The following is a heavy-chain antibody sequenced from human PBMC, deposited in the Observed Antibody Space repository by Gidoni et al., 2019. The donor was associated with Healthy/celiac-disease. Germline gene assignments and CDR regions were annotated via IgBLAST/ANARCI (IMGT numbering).Heavy chain of an antibody. CDR3: AKDRGGRIAVDGANDY. D-gene: IGHD6-19*01. V-gene: IGHV3-23*01. CDR1: GFTFSSYA. Sequence: EVQLLESVGGLVQPGGSLRLSCAASGFTFSSYAMRWVRQAPGKGLEWVSAISGSGGSTYDADSVKGRFTISRDNSKNTLYLQMNSLRAEDTAVYYCAKDRGGRIAVDGANDYWGQGTLVTVSS. CDR2: ISGSGGST. J-gene: IGHJ4*02.